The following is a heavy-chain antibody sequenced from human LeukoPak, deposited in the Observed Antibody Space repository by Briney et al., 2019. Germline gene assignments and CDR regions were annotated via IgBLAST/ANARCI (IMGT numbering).Heavy chain of an antibody. V-gene: IGHV3-30*02. CDR3: ANTYYAFWSGSF. CDR1: GISFRSYG. D-gene: IGHD3-3*01. Sequence: GGSLRLSCAASGISFRSYGMHWVRQAPGKGLEWVTFIWYDASNKYYAESVKGRFTISRDNSRNTVYLQMNSLRAEDTAVYYCANTYYAFWSGSFWGQGTLVTVSS. J-gene: IGHJ4*02. CDR2: IWYDASNK.